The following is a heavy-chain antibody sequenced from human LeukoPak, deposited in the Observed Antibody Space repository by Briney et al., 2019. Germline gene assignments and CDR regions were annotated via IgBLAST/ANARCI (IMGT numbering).Heavy chain of an antibody. CDR2: IYYSGST. CDR1: GGSISSGGYY. D-gene: IGHD3-22*01. CDR3: ARDRDDSKYGMDV. V-gene: IGHV4-31*03. J-gene: IGHJ6*02. Sequence: SETLSLTCTVSGGSISSGGYYWSWIRQHPGKGLEWIGYIYYSGSTYYNPSLKSRVTISVDTFKNQFSLKLSSVTAADTAVYYCARDRDDSKYGMDVWGQGTTVTVSS.